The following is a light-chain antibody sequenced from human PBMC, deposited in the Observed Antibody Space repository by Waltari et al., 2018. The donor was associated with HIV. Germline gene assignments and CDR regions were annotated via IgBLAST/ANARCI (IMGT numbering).Light chain of an antibody. CDR2: WAS. Sequence: DIVMTQSPDSLAVSLGERATINCKSSQSVLYSSNNKNYLAWYQQKPGQPPKLLIYWASTRESGVPDRFSGSGSGTDFTLTISSLQAEDVAVYYCQQYYWRFTFGPGTKVDIK. CDR1: QSVLYSSNNKNY. V-gene: IGKV4-1*01. J-gene: IGKJ3*01. CDR3: QQYYWRFT.